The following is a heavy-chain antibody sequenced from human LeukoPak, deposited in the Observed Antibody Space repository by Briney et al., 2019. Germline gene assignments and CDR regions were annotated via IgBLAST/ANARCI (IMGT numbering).Heavy chain of an antibody. CDR1: GFTFSNAW. CDR3: TTLQGTMVRGVIITHFDY. Sequence: PGGSLRLSCAASGFTFSNAWISWVRQAPGKGLEWVGRIKSKTDGGTTDYAAPVKGRFTISRDDSKKTMYLQMNSLKTEDTAVYYCTTLQGTMVRGVIITHFDYWGQGTLVTVSS. J-gene: IGHJ4*02. CDR2: IKSKTDGGTT. V-gene: IGHV3-15*01. D-gene: IGHD3-10*01.